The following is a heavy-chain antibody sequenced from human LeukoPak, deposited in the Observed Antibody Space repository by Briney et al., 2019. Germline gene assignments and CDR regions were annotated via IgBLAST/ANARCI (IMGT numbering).Heavy chain of an antibody. Sequence: SETLSLTCTVSGYSISSGFFWGWVRQPPEKGLEWIATIYHSGTSYYNPSLKSRFTISVDTSKNRISLKLTSVTAADTAMYYCARARGGGGYFAPWGQGTQVTVSS. CDR1: GYSISSGFF. J-gene: IGHJ5*02. CDR2: IYHSGTS. CDR3: ARARGGGGYFAP. D-gene: IGHD1-26*01. V-gene: IGHV4-38-2*02.